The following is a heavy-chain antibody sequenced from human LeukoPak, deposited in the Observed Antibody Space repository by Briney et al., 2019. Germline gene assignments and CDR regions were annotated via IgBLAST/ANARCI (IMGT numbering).Heavy chain of an antibody. D-gene: IGHD6-19*01. CDR3: AGHSSGWYPVY. J-gene: IGHJ4*02. Sequence: GGSLRLSCAASGFAFSSYSMNWVRQAPGKGLEWLSYISSNSGTIYYADSVKGRFTVSRDNAKSSLYLQMNSLSDEDTAVYYCAGHSSGWYPVYWGQGTLVTVSS. CDR2: ISSNSGTI. CDR1: GFAFSSYS. V-gene: IGHV3-48*02.